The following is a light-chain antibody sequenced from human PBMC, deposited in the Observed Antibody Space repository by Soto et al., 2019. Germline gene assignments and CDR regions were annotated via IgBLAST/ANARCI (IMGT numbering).Light chain of an antibody. J-gene: IGKJ5*01. CDR2: EVS. Sequence: MTQTPLSLSVAPGQPASISCKSSQSLLHITGETFLFWYLQKPGQSPQLLIYEVSTRVSGVPDRFSGSGSGTDFTLEISRVETDDGGIYYCMQSTQLPPTFGQGTRLEIK. V-gene: IGKV2D-29*02. CDR3: MQSTQLPPT. CDR1: QSLLHITGETF.